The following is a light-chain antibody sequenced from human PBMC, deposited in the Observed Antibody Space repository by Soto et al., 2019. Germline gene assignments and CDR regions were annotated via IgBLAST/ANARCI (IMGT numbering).Light chain of an antibody. V-gene: IGLV2-14*01. CDR1: SSDDGGYNY. CDR2: DVS. Sequence: QSALTQPASVSGSPGQSITISCTGTSSDDGGYNYVSWYQQHPGKAPKLMIYDVSNRPSGVSNRFSGSKSGNTASLTISGPQAEDEADYYCSSYTSSSTPHVVFGGGTKLTVL. J-gene: IGLJ2*01. CDR3: SSYTSSSTPHVV.